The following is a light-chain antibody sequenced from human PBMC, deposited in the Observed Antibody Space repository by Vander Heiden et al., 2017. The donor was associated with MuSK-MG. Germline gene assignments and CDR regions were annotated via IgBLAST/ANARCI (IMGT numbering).Light chain of an antibody. CDR3: QQEYSNLSYT. CDR1: QSVLYSSNNKNY. CDR2: WAS. V-gene: IGKV4-1*01. J-gene: IGKJ2*01. Sequence: DIVMTQSPYSLAVSLGERATINCKSSQSVLYSSNNKNYLAWYQQKPGQPPKLLIYWASTRESGVPDRFSGSGYGTDFTLTISSRQAEDVAVYYCQQEYSNLSYTFGQGTKLEIK.